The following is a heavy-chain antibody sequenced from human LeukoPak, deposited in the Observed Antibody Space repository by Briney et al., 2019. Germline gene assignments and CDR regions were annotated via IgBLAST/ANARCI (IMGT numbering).Heavy chain of an antibody. CDR3: AQGGYCSGGSCYADAFDL. J-gene: IGHJ3*01. D-gene: IGHD2-15*01. CDR2: IYTSWST. Sequence: SETLSLTCTVSGGSISSYYWSWIRQPAGKGLEWIGRIYTSWSTNYNPSLKSRVTISVDTSKNQFSLKLSSVTAADTAVYYCAQGGYCSGGSCYADAFDLWGQGTMVTVSS. CDR1: GGSISSYY. V-gene: IGHV4-4*07.